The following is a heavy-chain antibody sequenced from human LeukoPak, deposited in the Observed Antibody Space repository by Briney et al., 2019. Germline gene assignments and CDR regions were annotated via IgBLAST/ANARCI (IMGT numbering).Heavy chain of an antibody. CDR3: ARDRIVDTGAFDI. Sequence: ASVKVSCKASGGTFSSYAIGWVRQAPGQGLEWMGRIIPILGIANYAQKFQGRVTITADKSTSTAYMELSSLRSEDTAVYYCARDRIVDTGAFDIWGQGTMVTVSS. CDR2: IIPILGIA. V-gene: IGHV1-69*04. CDR1: GGTFSSYA. J-gene: IGHJ3*02. D-gene: IGHD5-18*01.